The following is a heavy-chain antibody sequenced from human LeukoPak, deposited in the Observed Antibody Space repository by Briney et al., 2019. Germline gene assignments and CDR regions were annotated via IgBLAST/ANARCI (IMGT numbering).Heavy chain of an antibody. CDR3: ARQVGDTYYYGSGSYKVDY. Sequence: SETLSLTCTVSGGSISSSSYYWGWIRQPPGKGLEWIGSIYYSGSTYYSPSLKSRVTISVDTSKNQFSLKLSSVTAADTAVYYCARQVGDTYYYGSGSYKVDYWGQGTLVTVSS. CDR1: GGSISSSSYY. V-gene: IGHV4-39*01. CDR2: IYYSGST. J-gene: IGHJ4*02. D-gene: IGHD3-10*01.